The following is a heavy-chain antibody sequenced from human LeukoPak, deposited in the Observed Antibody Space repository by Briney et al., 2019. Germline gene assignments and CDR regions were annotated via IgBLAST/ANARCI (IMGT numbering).Heavy chain of an antibody. D-gene: IGHD1/OR15-1a*01. CDR2: ISAYNGNT. CDR1: GYTFTIYG. CDR3: ARAPMGTAPLY. J-gene: IGHJ4*02. Sequence: ASVKVSCKASGYTFTIYGISWVRQAPGQGLEWMGWISAYNGNTNYAQKLQGRVTLTRDTSISTAYMEVSSLRFDDTAFYYCARAPMGTAPLYWGQGTLVTVSS. V-gene: IGHV1-18*01.